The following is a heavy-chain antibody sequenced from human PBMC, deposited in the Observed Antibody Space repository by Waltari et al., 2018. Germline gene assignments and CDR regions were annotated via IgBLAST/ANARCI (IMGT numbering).Heavy chain of an antibody. CDR2: INPNSGGT. CDR3: ARTARGYDFWSGYYDPYFDY. CDR1: GYTFTGYY. V-gene: IGHV1-2*02. D-gene: IGHD3-3*01. J-gene: IGHJ4*02. Sequence: QVQLVQSGAEVKKPGASVKVSCKASGYTFTGYYMHWVRQAPGQGLEWMGWINPNSGGTNYAQKVQGRVTRTRDTSISTAYMELSRLRSDDTAVYYCARTARGYDFWSGYYDPYFDYWGQGTLVTVS.